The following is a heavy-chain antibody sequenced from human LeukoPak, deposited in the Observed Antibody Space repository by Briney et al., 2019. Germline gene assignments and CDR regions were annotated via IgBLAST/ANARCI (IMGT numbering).Heavy chain of an antibody. Sequence: SQTLSLTCAISGDSVSSNSAAWNWIRQSPSRGLESLGRTYYRSKWYNDYAVSVKSRITLNPDTSKNQFSLQLTSVTPEDTAVYYCAREVAVAGTLDYWGQGTLVTVSS. CDR1: GDSVSSNSAA. V-gene: IGHV6-1*01. J-gene: IGHJ4*02. CDR3: AREVAVAGTLDY. D-gene: IGHD6-19*01. CDR2: TYYRSKWYN.